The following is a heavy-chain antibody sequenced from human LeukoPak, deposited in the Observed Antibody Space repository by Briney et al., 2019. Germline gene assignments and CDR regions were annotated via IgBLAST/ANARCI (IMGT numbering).Heavy chain of an antibody. V-gene: IGHV3-21*05. CDR3: ARTPSIVGYTSRELGHWYFDL. CDR1: GFTFSSYE. CDR2: ISGSSSYI. J-gene: IGHJ2*01. D-gene: IGHD6-13*01. Sequence: GGSLRLSCAASGFTFSSYEMNWVRQAPGKGLEWVSYISGSSSYIYYADPVKGRFTISRDNARNSLYLQMKSLRAEDTAVYYCARTPSIVGYTSRELGHWYFDLWGRGTPVTVSS.